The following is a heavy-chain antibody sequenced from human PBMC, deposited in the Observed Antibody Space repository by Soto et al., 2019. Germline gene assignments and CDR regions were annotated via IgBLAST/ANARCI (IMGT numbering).Heavy chain of an antibody. V-gene: IGHV4-4*02. J-gene: IGHJ5*01. D-gene: IGHD3-10*01. CDR2: IAHSGDT. CDR3: ARDGYYDSGSYGEWFDS. Sequence: QVQLQESGPGLVKPSGTLSLTCGVSGGSIDSPNWWSWARQPPGKGLEWIAEIAHSGDTNYNPSLNTRFTIALDRSKTHLSLKMTAVTAADTAVYYWARDGYYDSGSYGEWFDSWGQGVLVTVSS. CDR1: GGSIDSPNW.